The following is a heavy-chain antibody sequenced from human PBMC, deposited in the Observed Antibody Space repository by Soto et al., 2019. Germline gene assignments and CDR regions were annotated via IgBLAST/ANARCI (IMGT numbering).Heavy chain of an antibody. D-gene: IGHD3-22*01. Sequence: GALRLSCAASGFTFSSYAMSWVRQAPGKGLEWVSAISGSGGSTYYADSVEGRFTISRDNSKNTLYLQMNSLRAEDTAVYYCAKRPPVVTHRYFDYWGQGTLVTVSS. CDR1: GFTFSSYA. CDR2: ISGSGGST. CDR3: AKRPPVVTHRYFDY. J-gene: IGHJ4*02. V-gene: IGHV3-23*01.